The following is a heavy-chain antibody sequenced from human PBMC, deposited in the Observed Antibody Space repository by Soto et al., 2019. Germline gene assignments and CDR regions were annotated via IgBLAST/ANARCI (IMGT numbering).Heavy chain of an antibody. CDR2: ISSSSNTI. J-gene: IGHJ3*01. V-gene: IGHV3-48*01. D-gene: IGHD4-17*01. CDR1: GFTFSSYS. CDR3: ARDHYGEYAVFDV. Sequence: GGPLRLSCAASGFTFSSYSMNWVRQAPGKGLEWVSYISSSSNTIYYADSVRGRFTISRDNAKNSLYLQMNSLRAEDTAVYYCARDHYGEYAVFDVWGRGTMVTVSS.